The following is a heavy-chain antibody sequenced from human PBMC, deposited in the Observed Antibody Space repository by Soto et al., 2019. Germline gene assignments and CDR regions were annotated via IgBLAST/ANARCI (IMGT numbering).Heavy chain of an antibody. V-gene: IGHV4-30-4*01. CDR1: GDSISSGDNY. D-gene: IGHD3-16*01. Sequence: QLQESGPGLVKPSQTLSLTCTVSGDSISSGDNYWSWIRQPPGKGLEWIGYLDYSGRSYYKPSLKSRVTMPVDTSKNQFSLTLTSVTAADKDVYYCARGGGFDSWGRGTLVTVSS. J-gene: IGHJ4*02. CDR2: LDYSGRS. CDR3: ARGGGFDS.